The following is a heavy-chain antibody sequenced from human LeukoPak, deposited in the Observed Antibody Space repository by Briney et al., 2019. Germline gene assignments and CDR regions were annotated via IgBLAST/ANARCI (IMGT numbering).Heavy chain of an antibody. CDR3: AKAATTPIHYYYYYYMDV. V-gene: IGHV3-23*01. CDR1: GFTFSSYA. J-gene: IGHJ6*03. Sequence: GGSLRLSCAASGFTFSSYAMSWVRQAPGKGLEWVSAIRGSGGSTYYAAYAKGRFNISSDNSKNTLYLQMDSLRAEDTAVYYCAKAATTPIHYYYYYYMDVWGKGTTVTVSS. D-gene: IGHD6-25*01. CDR2: IRGSGGST.